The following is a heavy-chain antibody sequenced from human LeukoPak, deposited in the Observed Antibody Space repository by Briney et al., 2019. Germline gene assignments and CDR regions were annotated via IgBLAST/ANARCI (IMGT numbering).Heavy chain of an antibody. J-gene: IGHJ6*02. Sequence: SAPLSLTFAVYGGSFSGYYWSWIRPPPGKGLEWIGEINHSGSTNYNPSLKSRVTISVDTSKNQFSLKLSSVTAADTAVYYCARGTQWLFFASGAQYGMDVWGQGTTVTVSS. CDR3: ARGTQWLFFASGAQYGMDV. CDR1: GGSFSGYY. D-gene: IGHD6-19*01. CDR2: INHSGST. V-gene: IGHV4-34*01.